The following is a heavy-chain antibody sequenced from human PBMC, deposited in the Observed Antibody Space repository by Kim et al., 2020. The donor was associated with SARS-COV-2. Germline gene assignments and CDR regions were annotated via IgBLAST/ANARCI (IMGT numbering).Heavy chain of an antibody. D-gene: IGHD6-19*01. Sequence: ASVKVSCKASGYTFTSYGISWVRQAPGQGLEWMGWISAYNGNTNDAQKLQGRVTMTTDTPTSTAYMELRSLRSDDTAVYYCARGIAQWLVQGFDYWGQGTLVTVSS. CDR3: ARGIAQWLVQGFDY. CDR2: ISAYNGNT. V-gene: IGHV1-18*04. J-gene: IGHJ4*02. CDR1: GYTFTSYG.